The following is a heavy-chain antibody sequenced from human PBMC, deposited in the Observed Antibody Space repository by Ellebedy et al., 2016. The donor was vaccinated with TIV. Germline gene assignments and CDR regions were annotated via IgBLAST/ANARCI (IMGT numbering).Heavy chain of an antibody. CDR1: RYTLALYT. D-gene: IGHD1-1*01. V-gene: IGHV1-3*04. Sequence: AASVKVSCKASRYTLALYTMHWAREAPGQQLQSLGWINTDTGNTEYSQHFQGRITFTTDTAASTVYMSLSSLGSEDTAVYYCAKDRGGTGDFDYWGQGTLVTVSS. CDR2: INTDTGNT. J-gene: IGHJ4*02. CDR3: AKDRGGTGDFDY.